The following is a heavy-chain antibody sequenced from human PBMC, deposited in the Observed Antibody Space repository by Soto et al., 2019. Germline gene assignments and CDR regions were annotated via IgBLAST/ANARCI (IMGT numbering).Heavy chain of an antibody. D-gene: IGHD1-1*01. V-gene: IGHV4-34*01. Sequence: SETLSLTWAVYGGSFSGYYWSWLRQPAGKGLEWIGEINHSGSTNYNPSLKSRVTISVDTSKNQFSLKVTSVTAADTAVYYCATANWSHHYFDPWGQGTLVTVSS. CDR3: ATANWSHHYFDP. CDR1: GGSFSGYY. J-gene: IGHJ5*02. CDR2: INHSGST.